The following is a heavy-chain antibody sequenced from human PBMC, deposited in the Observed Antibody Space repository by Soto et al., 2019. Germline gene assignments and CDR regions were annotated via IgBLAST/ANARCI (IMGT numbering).Heavy chain of an antibody. Sequence: PGVSLSHSCTASGFSLSRYGLHWIRQAPGKGLEWVAGLWSNGITRSYADSVKGRFTISRDTSENMLYLQMNSLGAEDTAVYYCARDLSYWSLLIDHWGQGTLVTVSS. V-gene: IGHV3-33*01. CDR2: LWSNGITR. J-gene: IGHJ4*02. CDR3: ARDLSYWSLLIDH. D-gene: IGHD2-8*02. CDR1: GFSLSRYG.